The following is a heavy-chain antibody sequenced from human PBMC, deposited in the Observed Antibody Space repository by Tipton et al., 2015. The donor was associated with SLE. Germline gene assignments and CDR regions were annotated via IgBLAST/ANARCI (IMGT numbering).Heavy chain of an antibody. J-gene: IGHJ2*01. V-gene: IGHV4-4*07. Sequence: GLVKPSETLSPTCTVSGGSISSYSWSWIRQPAGKGLEWIGRIYTSGSTNYNPSLKSRVTMSIDTSKNQFSLKLSSVTAADTAVYYCARTNLQGSLVDWYFDLWGRGTLVTVSS. CDR2: IYTSGST. CDR1: GGSISSYS. CDR3: ARTNLQGSLVDWYFDL. D-gene: IGHD5-24*01.